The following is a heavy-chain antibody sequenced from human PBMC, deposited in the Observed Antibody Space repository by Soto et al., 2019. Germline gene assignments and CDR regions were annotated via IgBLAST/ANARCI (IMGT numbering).Heavy chain of an antibody. V-gene: IGHV3-23*01. CDR2: ILVGGST. D-gene: IGHD2-8*02. Sequence: GGSLRLSCAASGFICSSYDMSWVRQAPGKGLEWVSTILVGGSTHYEDSVKGRFTISRDGSKNTVYLQMNSLTAGDTAVYYCAKATATGGGAFDICGQGTMVTVSS. CDR3: AKATATGGGAFDI. J-gene: IGHJ3*02. CDR1: GFICSSYD.